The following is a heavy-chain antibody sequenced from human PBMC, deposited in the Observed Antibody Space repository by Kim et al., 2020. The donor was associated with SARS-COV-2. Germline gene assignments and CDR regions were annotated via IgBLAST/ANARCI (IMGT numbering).Heavy chain of an antibody. D-gene: IGHD2-15*01. CDR3: VKGGAH. V-gene: IGHV3-74*01. Sequence: NNDGSSTGYADSVKCRFTISRDNAKNTVNLQMNSLRGDDTAVYYCVKGGAHWGQGSLVTVSS. CDR2: NNDGSST. J-gene: IGHJ4*02.